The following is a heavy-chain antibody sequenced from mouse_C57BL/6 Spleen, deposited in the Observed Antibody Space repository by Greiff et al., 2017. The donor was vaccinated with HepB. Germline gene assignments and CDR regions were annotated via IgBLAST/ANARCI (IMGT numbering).Heavy chain of an antibody. Sequence: QVQLQQSGPELVKPGASVKLSCKASGYTFTSYDINWVKQRPGQGLEWIGWIYPRDGSTKYNKKFKGKATLTVDTSSSTAYMELHSLTSEDSAVYFCARSSSYYYGSYWYFDVWGTGTTVTVSS. CDR1: GYTFTSYD. V-gene: IGHV1-85*01. CDR2: IYPRDGST. CDR3: ARSSSYYYGSYWYFDV. D-gene: IGHD1-1*01. J-gene: IGHJ1*03.